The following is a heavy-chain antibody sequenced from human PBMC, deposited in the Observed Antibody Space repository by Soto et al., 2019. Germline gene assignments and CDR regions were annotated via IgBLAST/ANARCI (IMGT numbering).Heavy chain of an antibody. J-gene: IGHJ4*02. D-gene: IGHD3-10*01. V-gene: IGHV1-8*01. CDR1: GYTFTSYD. Sequence: QVQLVQSGAEVKKPGASVKVSCKASGYTFTSYDINWVRQAPGQGLEWMGWMNPNSGNTGYAQKFQGRVTMTRNTSISTAYMELSSLRSEDTAVYYCSRGVVRGPHLPHGYWGQGTLVTVSS. CDR2: MNPNSGNT. CDR3: SRGVVRGPHLPHGY.